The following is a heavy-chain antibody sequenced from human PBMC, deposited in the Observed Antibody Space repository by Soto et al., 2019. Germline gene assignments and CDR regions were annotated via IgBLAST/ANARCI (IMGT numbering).Heavy chain of an antibody. J-gene: IGHJ4*02. CDR2: IYFRGTT. CDR3: TTNRGFDFYYFDS. Sequence: QVQLQGSGPGLVKPSQTLSLTCAVSGASIKTGGYYWMWIRQHQTKGLVWIGSIYFRGTTWYNPSLKIPVVMSVDLSQNHFSLNLASVTAADTAVYFCTTNRGFDFYYFDSWGQVTPVTVSS. V-gene: IGHV4-31*11. D-gene: IGHD5-12*01. CDR1: GASIKTGGYY.